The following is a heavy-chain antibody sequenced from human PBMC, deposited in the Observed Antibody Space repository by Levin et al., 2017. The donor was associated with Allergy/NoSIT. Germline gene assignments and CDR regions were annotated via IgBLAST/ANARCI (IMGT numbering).Heavy chain of an antibody. CDR3: AKAGGSGIAAAETDY. D-gene: IGHD6-13*01. J-gene: IGHJ4*02. CDR2: ISGSGGST. Sequence: HSGGSLRLSCAASGFTFSSYAMSWVRQAPGKGLEWVSAISGSGGSTYYADSVKGRFTISRDNSKNTLYLQMNSLRAEDTAVYYCAKAGGSGIAAAETDYWGQGTLVTVSS. V-gene: IGHV3-23*01. CDR1: GFTFSSYA.